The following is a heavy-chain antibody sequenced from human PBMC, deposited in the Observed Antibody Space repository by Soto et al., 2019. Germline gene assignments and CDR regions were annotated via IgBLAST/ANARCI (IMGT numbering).Heavy chain of an antibody. CDR3: ARVTTLFGVVIESFDY. J-gene: IGHJ4*02. CDR1: GGSISRGGYF. V-gene: IGHV4-31*03. D-gene: IGHD3-3*01. Sequence: LSLTCTVSGGSISRGGYFWSWIRQRPGKGLEWIGHIYYTGSTFYSPSLKSRVVISRDTSKNQFFLKLSSVTVADTAVYYCARVTTLFGVVIESFDYWGQGALVTVS. CDR2: IYYTGST.